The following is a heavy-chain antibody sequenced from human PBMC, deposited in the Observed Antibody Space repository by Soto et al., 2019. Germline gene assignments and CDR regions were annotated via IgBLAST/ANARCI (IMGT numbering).Heavy chain of an antibody. V-gene: IGHV4-39*01. J-gene: IGHJ6*02. CDR2: IYYSGST. Sequence: SETLSLTCTVSGGSISSSSYYWGWIRQPPGKGLEWIGSIYYSGSTYYNPSLKSRVTISVDTSKNQFSLKLSSVTAADTAVYYCARHEYSRAYYYYYGMDVWGQGTTVT. D-gene: IGHD6-6*01. CDR3: ARHEYSRAYYYYYGMDV. CDR1: GGSISSSSYY.